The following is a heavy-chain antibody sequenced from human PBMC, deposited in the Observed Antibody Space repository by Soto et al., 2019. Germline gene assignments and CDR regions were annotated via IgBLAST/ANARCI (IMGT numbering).Heavy chain of an antibody. D-gene: IGHD5-12*01. Sequence: QVQLVESGGGVVQPGTSLRLSCAASGFLFRNYAMHWVRQSPAKGLEWLAVISFDGANIFYAGAAKGRFTISRDNSKQTLYLQLDSLRPEDTGVYFCARDPYGGYIFDSGGQGTQVTLSS. J-gene: IGHJ4*02. CDR3: ARDPYGGYIFDS. CDR1: GFLFRNYA. V-gene: IGHV3-30-3*01. CDR2: ISFDGANI.